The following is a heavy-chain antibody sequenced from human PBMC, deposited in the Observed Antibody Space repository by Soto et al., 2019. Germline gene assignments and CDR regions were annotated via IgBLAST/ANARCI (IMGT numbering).Heavy chain of an antibody. V-gene: IGHV4-30-2*01. CDR2: IYPSGTI. Sequence: SETLSLTCAVSGVSITTNGYSWSWIRQPPGKGLEWIGYIYPSGTIFYNPSLNSRVTISADTSNNQFSLKLTSVTAADTAVYFCATYTAFAKYYFDYWGRGTLVTV. J-gene: IGHJ4*02. CDR3: ATYTAFAKYYFDY. D-gene: IGHD3-16*01. CDR1: GVSITTNGYS.